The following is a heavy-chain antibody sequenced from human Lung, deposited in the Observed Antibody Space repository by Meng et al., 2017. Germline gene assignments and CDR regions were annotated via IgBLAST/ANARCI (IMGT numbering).Heavy chain of an antibody. CDR2: INHSGST. J-gene: IGHJ4*02. CDR1: GGSFSDYY. D-gene: IGHD4-11*01. V-gene: IGHV4-34*01. Sequence: VQLTQWGAVLLEPSETLSLTCVVSGGSFSDYYWSWIRQPPGKGLEWIGEINHSGSTNYNPSLESRATISVDTSQNNLSLKLSSVTAADSAVYYCARGPTTMAHDFDYWGQGTLVTVSS. CDR3: ARGPTTMAHDFDY.